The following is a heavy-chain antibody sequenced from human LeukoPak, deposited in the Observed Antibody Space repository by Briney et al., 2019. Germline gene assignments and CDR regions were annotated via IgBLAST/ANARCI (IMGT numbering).Heavy chain of an antibody. Sequence: GGSLRLSCAASGFTFSSYNMNWVRQAPGKGLEWVSAISGTRSTYYSDSVRGRFTISRDNSKNTLYLQMNSLRAEDTAIYYCAKSKEDCCGSFDPWGQGTLVTVSS. CDR2: ISGTRST. CDR1: GFTFSSYN. V-gene: IGHV3-23*01. CDR3: AKSKEDCCGSFDP. D-gene: IGHD2-15*01. J-gene: IGHJ5*02.